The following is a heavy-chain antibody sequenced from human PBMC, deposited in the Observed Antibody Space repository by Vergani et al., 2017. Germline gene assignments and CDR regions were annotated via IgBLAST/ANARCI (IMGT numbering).Heavy chain of an antibody. CDR1: GGTFSSYT. CDR3: ARDEGAAAAPGRRRFDY. V-gene: IGHV1-69*08. Sequence: QVQLVQSGAEVKKPGSSVKVSCKASGGTFSSYTTSWVRQAPGQGLEWMGRIIPILGIANYAQKFQGRVTITADKSTSTAYMELSSLRSEDTAVYYCARDEGAAAAPGRRRFDYWGQGTLVTVSS. D-gene: IGHD6-13*01. CDR2: IIPILGIA. J-gene: IGHJ4*02.